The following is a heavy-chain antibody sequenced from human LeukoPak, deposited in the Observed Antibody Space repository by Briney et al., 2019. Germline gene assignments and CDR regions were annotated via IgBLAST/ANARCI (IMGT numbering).Heavy chain of an antibody. D-gene: IGHD4-11*01. V-gene: IGHV1-8*01. Sequence: ASVKVSCKASGYTFTSYDINWVRQATGQGLEWMGWMNPNSGNTGYAQKFQGRVTMTRNTSISTAYMELSSLRSEDTAVYYCARGDCSNPGGDWFDPWGQGTLVTVSS. CDR3: ARGDCSNPGGDWFDP. CDR2: MNPNSGNT. CDR1: GYTFTSYD. J-gene: IGHJ5*02.